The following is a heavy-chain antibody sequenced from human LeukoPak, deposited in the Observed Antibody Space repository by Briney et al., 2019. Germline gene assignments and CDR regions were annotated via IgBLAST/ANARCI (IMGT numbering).Heavy chain of an antibody. Sequence: ETLSPTCAVYGGSFSGYYWSWIRQPPGKGLEWIGEINHSGSTNYNPSLKSRVTISVDTSKNQFSLKLSSVTAADTAVYYCARSCSTITIFGVVTLGPTCYGMDVWGQGTTVTVSS. J-gene: IGHJ6*02. CDR3: ARSCSTITIFGVVTLGPTCYGMDV. CDR2: INHSGST. CDR1: GGSFSGYY. V-gene: IGHV4-34*01. D-gene: IGHD3-3*01.